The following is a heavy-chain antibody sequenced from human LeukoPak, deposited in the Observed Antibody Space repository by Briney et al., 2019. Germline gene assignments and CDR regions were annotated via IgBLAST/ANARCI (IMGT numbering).Heavy chain of an antibody. CDR3: TASLLSSGNI. Sequence: PGGSLRLSCTAAGFTFSSYWMHWVRQVPGKGLVWVSHINTDGSSTSYAGSVKGRFTISRDNAKNTLYLQVNSLRAEDTAVYYCTASLLSSGNIWGQGTVVTVSS. V-gene: IGHV3-74*01. D-gene: IGHD3-10*01. CDR1: GFTFSSYW. J-gene: IGHJ3*02. CDR2: INTDGSST.